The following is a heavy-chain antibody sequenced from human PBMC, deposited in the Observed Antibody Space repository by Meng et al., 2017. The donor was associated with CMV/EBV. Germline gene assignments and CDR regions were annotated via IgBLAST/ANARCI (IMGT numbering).Heavy chain of an antibody. J-gene: IGHJ6*02. CDR2: INHSGST. V-gene: IGHV4-34*01. CDR1: GGSFSGYY. Sequence: GSLRLSCAVYGGSFSGYYWSWIRQPPGKGLEWIGAINHSGSTNYNPSLKSRVTISVDTSKNQFSLKLSSVTAADTAVYYCARGYSSSSVRYSSGWYGSYYYYGMDVWGQGTTVTVSS. CDR3: ARGYSSSSVRYSSGWYGSYYYYGMDV. D-gene: IGHD6-19*01.